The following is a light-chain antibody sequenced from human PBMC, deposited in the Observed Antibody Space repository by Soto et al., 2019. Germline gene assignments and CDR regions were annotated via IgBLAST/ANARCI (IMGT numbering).Light chain of an antibody. CDR1: QSISSW. J-gene: IGKJ1*01. CDR2: KAS. V-gene: IGKV1-5*03. CDR3: QQYDSYWT. Sequence: DLQMPQSPSTLSASVGDRVTITCRASQSISSWLAWYQQKPGKAPKLLIYKASSLQSGVPSRFSGSGSGTELTLTISSLQPDDFATYYCQQYDSYWTFGQGTKVDIK.